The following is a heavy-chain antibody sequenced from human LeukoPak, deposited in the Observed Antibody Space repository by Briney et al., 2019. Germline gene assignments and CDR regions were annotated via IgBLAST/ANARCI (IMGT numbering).Heavy chain of an antibody. CDR3: ARDPDYDYYFDY. D-gene: IGHD3-22*01. J-gene: IGHJ4*02. V-gene: IGHV3-21*01. Sequence: PGGSLRLSCAASGFTFSSYSMNWVRQAPGKGLEWVSSISSSSYIYYADSVKGRFTISRDNAKNSLYLQMNSLRAEDTAVYYCARDPDYDYYFDYWGQGTLVTVSS. CDR1: GFTFSSYS. CDR2: ISSSSYI.